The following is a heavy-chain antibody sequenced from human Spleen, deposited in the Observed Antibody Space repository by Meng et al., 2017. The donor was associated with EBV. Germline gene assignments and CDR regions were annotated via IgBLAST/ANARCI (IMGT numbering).Heavy chain of an antibody. V-gene: IGHV4-34*01. CDR3: ARGPYYE. CDR2: INHSGST. D-gene: IGHD1-26*01. J-gene: IGHJ4*02. Sequence: QGLLQQGCAGLLKPSETLSLPCGVSGGSVSNYSWSWIRQPPGKGLEWIGDINHSGSTSYSPSLKSRVTISVDTSKNQFSLNLNSVTAADTAVYYCARGPYYEWGQGTLVTVSS. CDR1: GGSVSNYS.